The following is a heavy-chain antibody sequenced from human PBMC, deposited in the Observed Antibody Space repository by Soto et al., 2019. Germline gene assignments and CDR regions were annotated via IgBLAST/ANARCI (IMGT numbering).Heavy chain of an antibody. V-gene: IGHV4-39*01. CDR2: IYYDGNT. J-gene: IGHJ6*02. CDR3: ARQGRNTRRVLVKRHAADF. CDR1: SGSISSTSYY. D-gene: IGHD3-22*01. Sequence: QLLLQEAGPRLVEPSEALSLTCTVSSGSISSTSYYWAWIRQPPGKGLEWIGAIYYDGNTYYTESLKSRVSIPPDTSKNQFSLKVNSVTAADTAVYFCARQGRNTRRVLVKRHAADFWGQGTAVTVSS.